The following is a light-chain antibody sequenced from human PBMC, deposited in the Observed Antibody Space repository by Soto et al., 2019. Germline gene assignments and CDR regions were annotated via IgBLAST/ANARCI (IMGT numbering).Light chain of an antibody. J-gene: IGKJ1*01. CDR1: QSIGYG. CDR3: QLYASFFKT. V-gene: IGKV1-5*01. Sequence: HSAHPPSGRSASMEDRVTITCRASQSIGYGLAWYQQKPGKAPKLLIYAASTLETGVPSRFSGSGFGAEFTLTIACLQPDDSATYYCQLYASFFKTFGRGTKV. CDR2: AAS.